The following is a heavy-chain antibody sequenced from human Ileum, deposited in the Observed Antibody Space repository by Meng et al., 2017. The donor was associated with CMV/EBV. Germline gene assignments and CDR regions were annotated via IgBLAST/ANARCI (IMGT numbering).Heavy chain of an antibody. J-gene: IGHJ4*02. V-gene: IGHV4-30-4*01. D-gene: IGHD6-19*01. CDR1: GDSLSTGDYY. CDR2: IYYSGST. CDR3: AREGGGWYFDS. Sequence: QVQLQESGPGLVKPSQTLSLTCTVSGDSLSTGDYYWSWIWQPPGKGPEWIGYIYYSGSTLYNPSLKSPVTISLDKSKNQFSLRLRSVTAADTAVYFCAREGGGWYFDSWGQGTLVTVSS.